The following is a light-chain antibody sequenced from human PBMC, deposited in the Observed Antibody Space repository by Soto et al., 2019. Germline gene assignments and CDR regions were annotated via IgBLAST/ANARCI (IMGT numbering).Light chain of an antibody. CDR1: QSIDTY. Sequence: DIQMTQSPSSLSAFVGDRVTISCRSSQSIDTYLNWYQQKPGKAPRLLIHAASALEGGVPSRFRGSGSGTEFTLTISTLQPEDFATYYCHQTDTTPYTFGGGTKVEI. V-gene: IGKV1-39*01. CDR2: AAS. J-gene: IGKJ4*01. CDR3: HQTDTTPYT.